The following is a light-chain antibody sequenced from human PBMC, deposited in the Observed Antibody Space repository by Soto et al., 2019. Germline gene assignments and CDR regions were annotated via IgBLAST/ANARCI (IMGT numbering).Light chain of an antibody. CDR1: SSDVGGYNY. J-gene: IGLJ1*01. V-gene: IGLV2-14*01. CDR2: EVS. CDR3: SLYTSENTYV. Sequence: QSALTQPASVSGSPGQSITISCTGTSSDVGGYNYVSWYQQHPDKAPKLMIYEVSNRPSGVSNRFSGSKSGNTASLTISGLQAADEADYYCSLYTSENTYVFGPGTKLTVL.